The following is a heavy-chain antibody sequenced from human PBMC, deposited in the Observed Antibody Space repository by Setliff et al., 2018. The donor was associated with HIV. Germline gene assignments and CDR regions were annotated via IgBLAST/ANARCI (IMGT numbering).Heavy chain of an antibody. CDR1: GYTFSTNA. CDR2: INAGDDNT. V-gene: IGHV1-3*01. Sequence: AASVKVSCKASGYTFSTNAIHWVRQAPGQRLEWMGYINAGDDNTRYSQKFQGRFTISRDNAENSLFLQMTGLRPEDTAMYYCARDRWFSNNWYSDYWGQGTLVTVSS. J-gene: IGHJ4*02. CDR3: ARDRWFSNNWYSDY. D-gene: IGHD6-13*01.